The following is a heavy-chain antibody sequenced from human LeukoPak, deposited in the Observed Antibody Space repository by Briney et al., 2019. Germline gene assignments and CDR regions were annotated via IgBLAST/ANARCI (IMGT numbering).Heavy chain of an antibody. J-gene: IGHJ6*03. CDR2: INGDGSST. D-gene: IGHD1-7*01. V-gene: IGHV3-74*01. CDR3: VRSKSNWNSLYYFYMDV. Sequence: GGSLRLSCEASGFTFRSYWMHWVRQAPGKGLVWVSRINGDGSSTKYADFARGRFTISRDNAKNTMYLQMSSLRAEDTAVFYCVRSKSNWNSLYYFYMDVWGKGTTVTVSS. CDR1: GFTFRSYW.